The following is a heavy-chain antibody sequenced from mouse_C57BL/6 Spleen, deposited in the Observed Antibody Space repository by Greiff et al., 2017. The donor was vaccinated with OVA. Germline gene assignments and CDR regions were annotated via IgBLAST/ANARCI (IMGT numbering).Heavy chain of an antibody. V-gene: IGHV1-19*01. CDR2: INPYNGGT. Sequence: EVQLQQSGPVLVKPGASVKMSCKASGYTFTDYYMNWVKQSHGKSLEWIGVINPYNGGTSYNQKFKGKATLTVDKSSSTAYMELNSLTSEDSAVYYCARREATDWYFDVWGTGTTVTVSS. CDR3: ARREATDWYFDV. J-gene: IGHJ1*03. D-gene: IGHD3-2*02. CDR1: GYTFTDYY.